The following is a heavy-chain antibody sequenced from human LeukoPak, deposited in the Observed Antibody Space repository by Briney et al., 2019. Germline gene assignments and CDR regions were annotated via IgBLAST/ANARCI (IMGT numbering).Heavy chain of an antibody. D-gene: IGHD6-13*01. CDR1: AGSVSSGISY. CDR3: ARVPAAGKGPDY. CDR2: ISDSGGS. J-gene: IGHJ4*02. V-gene: IGHV4-61*01. Sequence: PSETLSLTCSVSAGSVSSGISYWSWIRQPPGEGLEWIAYISDSGGSDYNPSLRSRVTISLDTSKNQFSLRLTSVTAADTAVYYCARVPAAGKGPDYWGQGTLVTVSS.